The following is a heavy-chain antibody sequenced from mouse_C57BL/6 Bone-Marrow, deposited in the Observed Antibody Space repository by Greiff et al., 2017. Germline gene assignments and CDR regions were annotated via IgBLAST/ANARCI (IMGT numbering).Heavy chain of an antibody. CDR2: ITHSGET. J-gene: IGHJ3*01. V-gene: IGHV12-3*01. CDR1: GFPITSGYY. CDR3: AGDMAWFAY. Sequence: VQVVESGPGLVKPSQSLFLTCSITGFPITSGYYWIWIRQSPGKPLEWMGYITHSGETFYNPSLPSPISITRETSKNQFFLQLNSVTTEDTAMYYCAGDMAWFAYWGQGTLVTVSA.